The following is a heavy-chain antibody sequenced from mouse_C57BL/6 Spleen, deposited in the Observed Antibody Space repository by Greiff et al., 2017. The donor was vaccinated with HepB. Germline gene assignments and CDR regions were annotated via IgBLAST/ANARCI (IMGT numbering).Heavy chain of an antibody. CDR1: GYTFTDYY. V-gene: IGHV1-26*01. CDR3: AIDTQGFDY. CDR2: INPNNGGT. D-gene: IGHD5-1-1*01. J-gene: IGHJ2*01. Sequence: EVQLQQSGPELVKPGASVKISCKASGYTFTDYYMNWVKQSHGKSLEWIGDINPNNGGTSYNQKFKGKATLTVDKSSSTAYMELRSLTSEDSAVYYCAIDTQGFDYWGQGTTLTVSS.